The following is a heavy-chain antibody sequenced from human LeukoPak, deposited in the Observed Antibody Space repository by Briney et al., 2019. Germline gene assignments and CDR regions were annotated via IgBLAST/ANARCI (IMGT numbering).Heavy chain of an antibody. J-gene: IGHJ4*02. D-gene: IGHD4-11*01. CDR2: ISGSGQTT. CDR1: GFSLNAHP. Sequence: GGSLRLSCTASGFSLNAHPMSWVRQGPGKSLEWVSVISGSGQTTYYADSVKGRFTVSKDNSKNTVYLQMSSLRADDTAVYYCAKEKDYRVFDHWGQGALVTVSS. V-gene: IGHV3-23*01. CDR3: AKEKDYRVFDH.